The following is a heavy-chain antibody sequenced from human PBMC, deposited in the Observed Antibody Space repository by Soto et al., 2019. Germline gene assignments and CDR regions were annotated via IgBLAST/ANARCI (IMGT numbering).Heavy chain of an antibody. CDR3: ARALTSYCYEPKCRPVHSDLDV. Sequence: KPSETLSLTCAVYGRSSSNYRRSWILQPPGKPPQRIGVIDHTGNATYSPSLKGRVTTAVDTPKNQFSLNLSSVTAADTGLYSCARALTSYCYEPKCRPVHSDLDVWDQGTTVTVLL. V-gene: IGHV4-34*01. CDR2: IDHTGNA. J-gene: IGHJ6*02. CDR1: GRSSSNYR. D-gene: IGHD3-16*02.